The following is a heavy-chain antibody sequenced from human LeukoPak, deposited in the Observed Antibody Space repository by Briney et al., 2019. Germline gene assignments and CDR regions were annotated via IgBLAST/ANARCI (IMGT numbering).Heavy chain of an antibody. CDR2: IYTSGST. J-gene: IGHJ6*03. CDR3: ARDKGVVVPAAIPGTYYYYYYMDV. Sequence: SQTLSLTCTVSGGSISSGSYYWSWIRQPAGKGLEWIGRIYTSGSTNYNPSLKSRVTLSVDTSKNQFSLKLSSVTAADTAVYYCARDKGVVVPAAIPGTYYYYYYMDVWGKGTTVTVSS. CDR1: GGSISSGSYY. D-gene: IGHD2-2*02. V-gene: IGHV4-61*02.